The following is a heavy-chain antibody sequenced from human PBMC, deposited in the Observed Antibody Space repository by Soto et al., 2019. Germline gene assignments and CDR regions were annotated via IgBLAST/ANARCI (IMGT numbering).Heavy chain of an antibody. Sequence: GASVKVSCKASGGTFSSYAISWVRQAPGQGLEWMGGIIPIFGTANYAQKFQGRVTITADKSTSTAYMELSSLRSEDTAVYYCARARRTGNYYYGMDVWGQGTTVTVSS. CDR3: ARARRTGNYYYGMDV. CDR2: IIPIFGTA. J-gene: IGHJ6*02. V-gene: IGHV1-69*06. D-gene: IGHD3-10*01. CDR1: GGTFSSYA.